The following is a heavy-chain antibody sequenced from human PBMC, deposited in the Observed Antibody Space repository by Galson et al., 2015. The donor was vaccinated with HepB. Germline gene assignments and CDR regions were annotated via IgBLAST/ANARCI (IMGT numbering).Heavy chain of an antibody. J-gene: IGHJ3*02. D-gene: IGHD2-2*01. CDR2: ISSSSSTI. Sequence: SLRLSCAASGFTFSSYSMNWVRQAPGKGLEWVSYISSSSSTIYYADSVKGRFTISRDNAKNSLYLQMNSLRDEDTAVYYCARSASGYCSSTSCSDAFDIWGQGIMVTVSS. CDR1: GFTFSSYS. CDR3: ARSASGYCSSTSCSDAFDI. V-gene: IGHV3-48*02.